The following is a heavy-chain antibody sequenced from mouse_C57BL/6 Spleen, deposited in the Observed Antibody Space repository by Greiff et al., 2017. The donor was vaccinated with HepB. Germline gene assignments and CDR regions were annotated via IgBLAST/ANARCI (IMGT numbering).Heavy chain of an antibody. CDR3: ARGGYSGFAY. V-gene: IGHV5-17*01. CDR1: GFTFSDYG. CDR2: ISSGSSTI. D-gene: IGHD1-1*01. Sequence: EVKLVESGGGLVKPGGSLKLSCAASGFTFSDYGMHWVRQAPEKGLEWVAYISSGSSTIYYADTVKGRFTISRDNAKNTLFLQMTSLRSEDTAMYYCARGGYSGFAYWGQGTLVTVSA. J-gene: IGHJ3*01.